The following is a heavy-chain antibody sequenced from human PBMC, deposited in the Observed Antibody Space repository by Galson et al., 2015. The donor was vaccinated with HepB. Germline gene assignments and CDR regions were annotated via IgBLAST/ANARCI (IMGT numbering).Heavy chain of an antibody. Sequence: SLRLSCAASGFTLRSYTIHWVRQAPGKGLEWVAIISYDGSNKQYADSVKGRFTISRDNSKNTLYLQMNSLRPDDTAVYYCPRIRCISIRGNGCPFDSWGQGTLVTVSS. CDR1: GFTLRSYT. D-gene: IGHD2-8*01. J-gene: IGHJ4*02. CDR2: ISYDGSNK. CDR3: PRIRCISIRGNGCPFDS. V-gene: IGHV3-30*04.